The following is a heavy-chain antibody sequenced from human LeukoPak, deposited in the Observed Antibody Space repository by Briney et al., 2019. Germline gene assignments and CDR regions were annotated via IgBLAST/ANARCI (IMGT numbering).Heavy chain of an antibody. D-gene: IGHD1-1*01. V-gene: IGHV3-30*04. CDR3: AGLDLGRDY. CDR1: GFSFRSFV. CDR2: ISYDGSNK. J-gene: IGHJ4*02. Sequence: PGGSLRPPRAASGFSFRSFVMHRVRQAPGKGAEWVADISYDGSNKHYADSVKGRFTISRDNSKNTLDLQMNSLRAEDTAVYYCAGLDLGRDYWGQGTLVTVSS.